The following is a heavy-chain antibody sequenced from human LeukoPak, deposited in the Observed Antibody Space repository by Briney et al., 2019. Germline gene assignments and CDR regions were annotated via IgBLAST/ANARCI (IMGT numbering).Heavy chain of an antibody. V-gene: IGHV3-7*01. CDR3: ARESRPEGRLIDIDF. D-gene: IGHD1-1*01. CDR2: INQDESEK. CDR1: GFTFSDFW. Sequence: PGGSLRLSCTASGFTFSDFWMSWVSQAPGKGLEWVADINQDESEKCYVDSMRGRFTISRNNAENSLYPQMNSLRAEDTALYYCARESRPEGRLIDIDFWGQGTLVTVSS. J-gene: IGHJ4*02.